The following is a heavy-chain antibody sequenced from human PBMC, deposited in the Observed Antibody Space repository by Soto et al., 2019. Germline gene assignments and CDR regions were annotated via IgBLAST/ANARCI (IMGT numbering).Heavy chain of an antibody. CDR3: TRGPRPISTGTGAY. V-gene: IGHV3-74*01. J-gene: IGHJ4*02. D-gene: IGHD3-10*01. CDR2: IYNDGTYS. Sequence: PGGSRRFACAACGFIFKMYWMHWVSQSPGKGVLWISRIYNDGTYSDYADSVRGRCTISRDNVNDTLYLQMNNLRAEDSGLYYCTRGPRPISTGTGAYWGQGTQVTVSS. CDR1: GFIFKMYW.